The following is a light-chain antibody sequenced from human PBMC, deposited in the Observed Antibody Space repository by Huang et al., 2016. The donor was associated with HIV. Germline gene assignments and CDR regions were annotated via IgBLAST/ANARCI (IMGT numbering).Light chain of an antibody. CDR1: QSVSSSY. V-gene: IGKV3-20*01. CDR2: DTS. CDR3: QQYDSSPPRIT. Sequence: IVLTQSPGTLSLSPGERATLSCRASQSVSSSYLAWYQQKPGQAPRLLIYDTSRRATDIPDRFSGSGSGTDFTLTISRLEPEDFAVYYCQQYDSSPPRITFGPGTKVDIK. J-gene: IGKJ3*01.